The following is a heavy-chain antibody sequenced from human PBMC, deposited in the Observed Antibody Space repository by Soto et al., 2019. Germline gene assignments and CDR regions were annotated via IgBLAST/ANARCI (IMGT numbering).Heavy chain of an antibody. CDR3: TKGDSSGYFDPSAGFSTPEH. V-gene: IGHV3-23*01. Sequence: EVQLFESGGGLVDPGESLRLSCAASGFVFKDFAMSWVRQAPGKGLAWVSTITTSDDITYSADSVRGRFTISRDNSAKTLFLQMSSLRGDDTATYYCTKGDSSGYFDPSAGFSTPEHCGQGTLVTVSS. CDR2: ITTSDDIT. CDR1: GFVFKDFA. J-gene: IGHJ4*02. D-gene: IGHD2-15*01.